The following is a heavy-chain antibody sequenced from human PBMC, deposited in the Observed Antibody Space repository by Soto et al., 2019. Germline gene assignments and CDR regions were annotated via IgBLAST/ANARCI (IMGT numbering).Heavy chain of an antibody. CDR1: GFTFTSHA. CDR2: INAGNGNT. V-gene: IGHV1-3*01. J-gene: IGHJ4*02. D-gene: IGHD3-16*01. Sequence: QVQLVQSGAEVKKPGASVKVSCKASGFTFTSHAMHWVRQAPGQRLEWMGWINAGNGNTKYSQKFQGRVTITRDTSASTAYMEVSSVRSEDTAVYYCARMGGGFDYWGQGTLVTVSS. CDR3: ARMGGGFDY.